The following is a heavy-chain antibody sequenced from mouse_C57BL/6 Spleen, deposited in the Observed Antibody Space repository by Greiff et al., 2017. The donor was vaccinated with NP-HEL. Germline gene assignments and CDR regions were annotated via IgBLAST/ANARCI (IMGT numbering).Heavy chain of an antibody. CDR3: ARQGYDGYSYYAMDY. D-gene: IGHD2-3*01. CDR2: IHPNSGST. V-gene: IGHV1-64*01. CDR1: GYTFTSYW. J-gene: IGHJ4*01. Sequence: QVQLQQSGAELVKPGASVKLSCKASGYTFTSYWMHWVKQRPGQGLEWIGMIHPNSGSTNYNEKFKSKATLTVDKSSSTAYMQLSSLTSEDSAVYYCARQGYDGYSYYAMDYWGQGTSVTVSS.